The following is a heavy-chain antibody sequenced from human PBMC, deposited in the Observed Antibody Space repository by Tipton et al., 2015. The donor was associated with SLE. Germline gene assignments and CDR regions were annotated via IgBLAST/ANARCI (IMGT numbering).Heavy chain of an antibody. J-gene: IGHJ4*02. Sequence: SLRLSCAASGFTFSSYAMSWVRQAPGKGLEWVSAISGSGGSTYYADSVKGRFTISRDNAKNSLFLQMKSLRAGDTAVYYCAREMRHYRESRPWFFDYWGQGTLVTVSS. D-gene: IGHD3-10*01. V-gene: IGHV3-23*01. CDR3: AREMRHYRESRPWFFDY. CDR2: ISGSGGST. CDR1: GFTFSSYA.